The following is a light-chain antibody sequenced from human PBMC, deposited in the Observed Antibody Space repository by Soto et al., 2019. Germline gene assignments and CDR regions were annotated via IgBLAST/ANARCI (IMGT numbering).Light chain of an antibody. CDR1: KLGDKY. V-gene: IGLV3-1*01. Sequence: SYELTQPPSVSVSPGQTASITCSGDKLGDKYACWYQRKPGQSPVLVIYQDSKRPSGIPERFSGSNSGNTATLTIRGTQAMDEADYYCQAWDSSTATYVFGTGTKVTVL. CDR2: QDS. CDR3: QAWDSSTATYV. J-gene: IGLJ1*01.